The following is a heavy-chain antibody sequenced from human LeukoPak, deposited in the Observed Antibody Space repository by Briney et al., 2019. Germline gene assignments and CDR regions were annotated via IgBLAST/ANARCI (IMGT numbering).Heavy chain of an antibody. CDR3: ATIAGSLSY. D-gene: IGHD6-6*01. J-gene: IGHJ4*02. V-gene: IGHV4-59*08. CDR1: GGSFSAYY. Sequence: SETLSLTCTVSGGSFSAYYWTWFRQPPGKELEWIGYIYYTGSTNCNPSLKSRVTISVDTSNYQFSLKLSSVTAADTAVYYCATIAGSLSYWGQGTLVTVSS. CDR2: IYYTGST.